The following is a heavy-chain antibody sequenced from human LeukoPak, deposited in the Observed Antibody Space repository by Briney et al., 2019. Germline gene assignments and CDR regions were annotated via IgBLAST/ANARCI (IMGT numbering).Heavy chain of an antibody. Sequence: SETLSLTCAVYGGSFSGYYWSWIRQPPGKGLEWIGEINHSGSTNYNPSLKSRVTISVDTSKNQFSLKLSSVTAADTAVYYCARQRSSGWKRGWFDPWGQGTLVTVSS. D-gene: IGHD6-19*01. CDR2: INHSGST. CDR3: ARQRSSGWKRGWFDP. J-gene: IGHJ5*02. CDR1: GGSFSGYY. V-gene: IGHV4-34*01.